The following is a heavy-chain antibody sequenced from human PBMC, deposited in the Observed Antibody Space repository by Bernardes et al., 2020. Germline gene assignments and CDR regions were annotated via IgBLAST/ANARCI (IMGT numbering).Heavy chain of an antibody. CDR1: GYTFPSYA. J-gene: IGHJ5*02. CDR3: ARAPGVRVVDGSGGREKRKNWFDP. V-gene: IGHV1-3*01. D-gene: IGHD3-10*01. Sequence: ASVKVSCKASGYTFPSYAMHLVRQAPGQRLEWMGWINAGNGNTQYSQKFQGRVTITRDTSASTAYMELSSLRSEDTAVYYCARAPGVRVVDGSGGREKRKNWFDPWGQGTLVTVSS. CDR2: INAGNGNT.